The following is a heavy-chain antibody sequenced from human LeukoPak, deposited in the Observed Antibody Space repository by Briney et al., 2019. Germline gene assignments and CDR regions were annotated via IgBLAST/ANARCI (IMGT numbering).Heavy chain of an antibody. CDR1: GGSISSYY. V-gene: IGHV4-4*07. J-gene: IGHJ4*02. CDR3: ARIGRILLWFLFDY. D-gene: IGHD5-18*01. Sequence: PSETLSLTCTVSGGSISSYYWSWIRQPAGKGLEWIGRIYTSGSTNYNPSLKSRVTMSVDTSKNQFSLKLSSVTAADTAVYYCARIGRILLWFLFDYWGQGTLVTVSS. CDR2: IYTSGST.